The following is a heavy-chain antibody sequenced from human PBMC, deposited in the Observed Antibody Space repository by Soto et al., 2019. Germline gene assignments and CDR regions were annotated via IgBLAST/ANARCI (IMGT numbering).Heavy chain of an antibody. V-gene: IGHV1-18*01. Sequence: QVHLVQSGAEVKKPGASVKVSCKASGYTFTSYGITWVRQAPGQGLEWMGWISAHNGNTDYAQKLQGRVLLTRDTSTSTAYRELMSLRAHDTAVYYCARGRYGDYWGQGALVTVSS. CDR2: ISAHNGNT. J-gene: IGHJ4*02. CDR1: GYTFTSYG. D-gene: IGHD1-1*01. CDR3: ARGRYGDY.